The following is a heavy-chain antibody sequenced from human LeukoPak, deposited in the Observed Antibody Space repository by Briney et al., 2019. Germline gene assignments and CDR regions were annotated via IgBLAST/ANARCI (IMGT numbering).Heavy chain of an antibody. CDR1: GGTFSTYS. Sequence: SVEVSCKPSGGTFSTYSINWVRQAPGQGLEWMGRIIPILSQSDYAQKFQGTVSITADEFTETAYMELSSLRSDDTAVYYCATGGAYRDAFDIWGQGTMVTVSS. CDR3: ATGGAYRDAFDI. CDR2: IIPILSQS. D-gene: IGHD3-10*01. V-gene: IGHV1-69*11. J-gene: IGHJ3*02.